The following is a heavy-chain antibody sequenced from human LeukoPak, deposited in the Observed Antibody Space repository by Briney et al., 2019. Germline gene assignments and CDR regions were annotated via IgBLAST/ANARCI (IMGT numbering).Heavy chain of an antibody. CDR3: ARLYYYDSSGWGHMDV. CDR2: INPNSGGT. D-gene: IGHD3-22*01. CDR1: GYTFTGYY. J-gene: IGHJ6*03. V-gene: IGHV1-2*04. Sequence: ASVKVSCKASGYTFTGYYMHWVRQAPGQGLEWMGWINPNSGGTNYAQKFQGWVTMTRDTSISTAYMELRSLRSDDTAVYYCARLYYYDSSGWGHMDVWGKGTTVTVSS.